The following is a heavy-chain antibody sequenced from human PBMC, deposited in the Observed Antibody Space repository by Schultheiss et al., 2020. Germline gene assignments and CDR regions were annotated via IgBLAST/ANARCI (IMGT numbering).Heavy chain of an antibody. CDR2: ISWNSGSI. CDR3: ARWEFDY. V-gene: IGHV3-9*01. Sequence: GGSLRLSCTASGFTFGDYAMNWVRQAPGKGLEWVSGISWNSGSIGYADSVKGRFTISRDNAKNSLYLQMNSLRAEDTAVYHCARWEFDYWGQGTLVTVSS. J-gene: IGHJ4*02. CDR1: GFTFGDYA. D-gene: IGHD5-24*01.